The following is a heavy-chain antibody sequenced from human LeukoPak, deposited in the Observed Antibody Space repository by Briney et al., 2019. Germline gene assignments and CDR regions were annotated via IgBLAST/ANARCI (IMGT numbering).Heavy chain of an antibody. V-gene: IGHV4-4*07. D-gene: IGHD2-2*01. J-gene: IGHJ5*02. CDR2: IYTSGST. Sequence: SESLSLTCTVSGGSISSYYWSWLRQPDGKGLEWIGRIYTSGSTNYNPSLKSRVTMSVDTSKNQFSLKLSSVTAADTAVYYCARDLIPYCSSTSCYSANWFDPWGQGTLVTVSS. CDR3: ARDLIPYCSSTSCYSANWFDP. CDR1: GGSISSYY.